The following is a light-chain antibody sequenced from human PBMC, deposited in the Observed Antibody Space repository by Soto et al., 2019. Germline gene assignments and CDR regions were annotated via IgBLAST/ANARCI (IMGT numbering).Light chain of an antibody. CDR2: GAS. Sequence: EIVMTQSPVILSLSPGERATLSCRASESVSSNLAWYQEKPGQAPRLLIYGASTRATGIPARFSGSGSGREFTLTISSLESEDFAVYYCQQYRNRPPWTFGQGTKVEIK. V-gene: IGKV3-15*01. J-gene: IGKJ1*01. CDR3: QQYRNRPPWT. CDR1: ESVSSN.